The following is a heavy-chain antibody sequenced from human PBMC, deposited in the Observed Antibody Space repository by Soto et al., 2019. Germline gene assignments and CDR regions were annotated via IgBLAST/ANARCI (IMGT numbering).Heavy chain of an antibody. CDR2: IKQDGSEK. V-gene: IGHV3-7*04. Sequence: EVQLVESGGGLVQPGGSLRLSCAASGFTFNSYWMTWVRQAPGKGLEWVANIKQDGSEKYYVDSVKGRFTISRDNAKNALSLQMNSLGAEDTAVYYCARGWGLDPWGQGTLVTVSS. CDR1: GFTFNSYW. D-gene: IGHD1-26*01. CDR3: ARGWGLDP. J-gene: IGHJ5*02.